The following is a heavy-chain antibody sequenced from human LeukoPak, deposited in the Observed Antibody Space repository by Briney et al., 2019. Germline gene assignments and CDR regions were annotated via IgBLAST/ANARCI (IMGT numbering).Heavy chain of an antibody. J-gene: IGHJ4*02. CDR2: INQDGSPK. V-gene: IGHV3-7*01. CDR3: ARLKDDVTKLDY. CDR1: GFTFSTYW. D-gene: IGHD2-8*01. Sequence: PGGSLTLSCAASGFTFSTYWMSWVRQAPGKGLEWVANINQDGSPKRYVDSVQGRFTISRDNTKNSLFLQMNSLRAEDTAVYYCARLKDDVTKLDYWGQGTLVTVSS.